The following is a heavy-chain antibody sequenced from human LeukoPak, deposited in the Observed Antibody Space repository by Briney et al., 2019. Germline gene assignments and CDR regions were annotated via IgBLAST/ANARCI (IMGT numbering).Heavy chain of an antibody. V-gene: IGHV4-59*08. J-gene: IGHJ3*02. D-gene: IGHD1-20*01. CDR3: ARHPSITGTIGAFDI. Sequence: SETLSLTCTVSGGSISSYYWSWIRQPPGKGLEWIGYIYYSGSTNYNPSLKSRVTISVDTSKNQFSLKLSSVTAADTAVYYCARHPSITGTIGAFDIWGQGAMVTVSS. CDR1: GGSISSYY. CDR2: IYYSGST.